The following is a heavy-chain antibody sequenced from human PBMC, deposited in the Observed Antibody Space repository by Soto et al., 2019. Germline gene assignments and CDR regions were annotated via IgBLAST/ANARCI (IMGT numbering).Heavy chain of an antibody. V-gene: IGHV1-18*01. D-gene: IGHD1-1*01. Sequence: GASVKVACKASGYTFTSDGISWLRQAPGQGLEWMGWISAYNGNTNYAQKLQGRVTMTTDTSTSTAYMELRSLRSDDTAVYYCARDEVATGPTLYDYYYYGMDVWGQGTTVNVSS. CDR3: ARDEVATGPTLYDYYYYGMDV. J-gene: IGHJ6*02. CDR1: GYTFTSDG. CDR2: ISAYNGNT.